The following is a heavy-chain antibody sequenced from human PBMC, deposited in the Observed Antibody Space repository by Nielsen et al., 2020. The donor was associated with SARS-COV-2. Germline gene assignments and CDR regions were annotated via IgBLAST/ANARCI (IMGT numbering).Heavy chain of an antibody. Sequence: GESLKISCSASGFTFSTYAMHWVRQALGKGLECVSSLSSSEYSTYYADSVKGRFTISRDNPKNTLYLQMSSLRPEDSGVYYCVRDFGGSSGYERDYWGQGTLVTVSS. CDR3: VRDFGGSSGYERDY. J-gene: IGHJ4*02. CDR1: GFTFSTYA. CDR2: LSSSEYST. V-gene: IGHV3-64D*09. D-gene: IGHD5-12*01.